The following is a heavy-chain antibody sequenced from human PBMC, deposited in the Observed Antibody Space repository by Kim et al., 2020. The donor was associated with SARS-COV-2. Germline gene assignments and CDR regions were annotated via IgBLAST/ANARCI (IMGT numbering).Heavy chain of an antibody. J-gene: IGHJ1*01. Sequence: ADSVKGRFTISRDNAKNTLYLQMSSRRVEDTAVYYCAKCKVVVAAFCFQHWGQGSLIAVSS. V-gene: IGHV3-23*01. CDR3: AKCKVVVAAFCFQH. D-gene: IGHD2-15*01.